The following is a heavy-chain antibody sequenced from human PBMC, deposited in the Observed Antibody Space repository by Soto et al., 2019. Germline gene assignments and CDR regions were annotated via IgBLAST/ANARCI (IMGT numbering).Heavy chain of an antibody. CDR3: AREDLERRNAFDI. D-gene: IGHD1-1*01. Sequence: ESGGGLVQPGGSLRLSCAASGFTFSSYWMSWVRQAPGKGLEWVANIKQDGSEKYYVDSVKGRFTISRDNAKNSLYLQMNSLRAEDTAVYYCAREDLERRNAFDIWGQGTMVTVSS. CDR2: IKQDGSEK. J-gene: IGHJ3*02. V-gene: IGHV3-7*01. CDR1: GFTFSSYW.